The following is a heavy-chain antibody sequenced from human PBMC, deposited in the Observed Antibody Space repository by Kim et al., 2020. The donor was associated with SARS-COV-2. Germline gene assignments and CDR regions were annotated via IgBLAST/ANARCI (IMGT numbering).Heavy chain of an antibody. CDR1: GGSFSGYY. J-gene: IGHJ6*02. Sequence: SETLSLTCAVYGGSFSGYYWSWIRQPPGKGLEWIGEINHSGSTNYNPSLKSRVTISVDTSKNQFSLKLSSVTAADTAVYYCARAPSQKYGMDVWGQGTTVTVSS. V-gene: IGHV4-34*01. CDR3: ARAPSQKYGMDV. D-gene: IGHD6-6*01. CDR2: INHSGST.